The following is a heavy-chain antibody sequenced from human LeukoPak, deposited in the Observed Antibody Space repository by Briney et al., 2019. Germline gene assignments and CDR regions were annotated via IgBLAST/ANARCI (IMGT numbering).Heavy chain of an antibody. CDR3: ARAGITMVQGYYMDA. CDR1: GYTFTSYD. D-gene: IGHD3-10*01. CDR2: MNPNSGNT. Sequence: ASVKVSCKASGYTFTSYDINWVRQATGQGLEWMGWMNPNSGNTGYAQKFQGRVTMTRNTSISTAYMELSSLRSEDTAVYYCARAGITMVQGYYMDAWGKGTTVTVSS. V-gene: IGHV1-8*01. J-gene: IGHJ6*03.